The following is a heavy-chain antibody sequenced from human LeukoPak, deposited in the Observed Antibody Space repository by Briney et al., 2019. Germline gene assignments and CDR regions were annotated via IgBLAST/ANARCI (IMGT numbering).Heavy chain of an antibody. V-gene: IGHV4-4*02. CDR2: IYHSGST. D-gene: IGHD4-17*01. Sequence: SETLSLTCAVSGGSISSSNWWSWVRQPPGKGLEWIGEIYHSGSTNYNPSLQSRVTISLDKSKNQFSLRLTSVTAADTAVYYCARGPTVTDAFDIWGQGTMVTVSS. CDR1: GGSISSSNW. J-gene: IGHJ3*02. CDR3: ARGPTVTDAFDI.